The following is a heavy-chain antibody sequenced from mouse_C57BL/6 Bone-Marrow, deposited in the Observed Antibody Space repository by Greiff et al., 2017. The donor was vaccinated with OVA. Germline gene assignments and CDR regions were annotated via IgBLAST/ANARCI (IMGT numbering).Heavy chain of an antibody. CDR3: ALYYGYVYYAMDY. V-gene: IGHV1-66*01. Sequence: QVQLQQSGPELVKPGASVKISCKASGYSFTSYYIHWVKQRPGQGLEWIGWIYPGSGNTKYNEKFKGKATLTADTSSSTAYMQLSSLTSEDSAVYYCALYYGYVYYAMDYWGQGTSVTVSS. CDR1: GYSFTSYY. J-gene: IGHJ4*01. D-gene: IGHD2-2*01. CDR2: IYPGSGNT.